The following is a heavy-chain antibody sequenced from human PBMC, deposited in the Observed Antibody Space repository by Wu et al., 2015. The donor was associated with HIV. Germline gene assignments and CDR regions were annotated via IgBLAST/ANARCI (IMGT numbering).Heavy chain of an antibody. CDR3: VRDSTEDRPNWFDP. J-gene: IGHJ5*02. CDR1: GGTFSSYA. V-gene: IGHV1-18*01. Sequence: QVQLVQSGAEVKKPGSSVKVSCTASGGTFSSYAFSWVRQVPGQGLEWMGWISGYNGNTNYAQNLQGRVTMTTDTSTSTVYMELRSLRSDDTAVYYCVRDSTEDRPNWFDPWGQGTLVIVSS. CDR2: ISGYNGNT. D-gene: IGHD6-6*01.